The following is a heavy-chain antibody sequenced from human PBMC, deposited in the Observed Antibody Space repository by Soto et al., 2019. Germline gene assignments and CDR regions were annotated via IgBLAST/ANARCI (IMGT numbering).Heavy chain of an antibody. CDR2: IYPGDSDT. CDR1: GYSFTSHW. J-gene: IGHJ3*01. D-gene: IGHD3-10*01. CDR3: ARHSPESDGSDV. Sequence: GESLKISCKGSGYSFTSHWIGWVRQMPGKGLEWMGIIYPGDSDTRYSPSFQGQVTISADKSINTAYLRWSSLKASDTAIYYCARHSPESDGSDVWGQGTMVTVSS. V-gene: IGHV5-51*01.